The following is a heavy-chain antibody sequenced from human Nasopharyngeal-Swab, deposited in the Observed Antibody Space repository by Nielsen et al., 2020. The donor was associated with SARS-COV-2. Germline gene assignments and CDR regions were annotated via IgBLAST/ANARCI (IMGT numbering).Heavy chain of an antibody. CDR2: ISSSGSYI. J-gene: IGHJ4*02. CDR3: ARMDHIVVVPAAPGGADY. Sequence: WIRQPPGKGLEWVSYISSSGSYIYYADSVKGRFTISRDNAKNSLYLQMNSLRAEDTAVYYCARMDHIVVVPAAPGGADYWGQGTLVTVSS. V-gene: IGHV3-21*05. D-gene: IGHD2-2*01.